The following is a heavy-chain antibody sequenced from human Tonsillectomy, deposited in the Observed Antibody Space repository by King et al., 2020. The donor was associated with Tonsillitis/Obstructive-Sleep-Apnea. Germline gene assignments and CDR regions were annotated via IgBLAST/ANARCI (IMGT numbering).Heavy chain of an antibody. CDR3: ASDVGSTSSSTQGH. Sequence: VQLVESGGGLVKPGGSLRLSCAASGFTFSSYSMNWVRQAPGKGLEWVSSISSSSNYIFYADSVKGRFTISRDNAKNSLYLQMNSLRAEDTAVYYCASDVGSTSSSTQGHWGQGTLVTVSS. CDR2: ISSSSNYI. V-gene: IGHV3-21*01. J-gene: IGHJ4*02. CDR1: GFTFSSYS. D-gene: IGHD6-13*01.